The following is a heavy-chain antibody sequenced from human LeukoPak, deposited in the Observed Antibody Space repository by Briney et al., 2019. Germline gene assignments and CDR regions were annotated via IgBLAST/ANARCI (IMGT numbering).Heavy chain of an antibody. CDR2: IYYSGST. CDR1: RASMNNCY. D-gene: IGHD3-22*01. Sequence: SETLSLTCTVSRASMNNCYWSWIRQRPGKGLEWIGYIYYSGSTNCNPSLKSRVTISVDTSKNQFSLKLSSLTAADTAVYYCARHSSGYYLTFDYWGQGTLVTASS. V-gene: IGHV4-59*08. CDR3: ARHSSGYYLTFDY. J-gene: IGHJ4*02.